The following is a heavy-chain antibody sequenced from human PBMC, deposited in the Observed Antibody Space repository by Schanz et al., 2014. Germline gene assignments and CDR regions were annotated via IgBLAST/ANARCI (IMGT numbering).Heavy chain of an antibody. J-gene: IGHJ6*02. CDR2: IFFSGST. CDR3: ARLGVGDKAYYYYGTDV. Sequence: QVQLQESGPGLVKPSETLSLTCTVSGVSIGGYYWSWIRQPPGKGLEWIGYIFFSGSTTYNPSFNSRVTISEYMPKTQFARNRSSVTAADTAVYYCARLGVGDKAYYYYGTDVWGQGTTVLVSS. V-gene: IGHV4-59*08. CDR1: GVSIGGYY. D-gene: IGHD1-26*01.